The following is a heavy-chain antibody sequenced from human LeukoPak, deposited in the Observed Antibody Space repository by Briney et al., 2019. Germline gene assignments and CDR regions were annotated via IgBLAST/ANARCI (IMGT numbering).Heavy chain of an antibody. J-gene: IGHJ2*01. V-gene: IGHV4-59*12. CDR1: GGSISSYY. CDR3: ARGRDYDFWSGYRGLWYFDL. Sequence: SETLSLTCTVSGGSISSYYWSWIRQPPGEGLEWIGYIYYSGTTNYNPSLKSRVTISVDTSKNQFSLKLSSVTAADTAVYYCARGRDYDFWSGYRGLWYFDLWGRGTLVTVSS. D-gene: IGHD3-3*01. CDR2: IYYSGTT.